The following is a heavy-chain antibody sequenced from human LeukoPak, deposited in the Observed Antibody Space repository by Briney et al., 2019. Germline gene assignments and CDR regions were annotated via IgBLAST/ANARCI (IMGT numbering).Heavy chain of an antibody. V-gene: IGHV3-9*01. CDR1: GFTFDDYA. CDR3: AKDDYDILTGSGGFDY. J-gene: IGHJ4*02. D-gene: IGHD3-9*01. Sequence: GGSLRLSCAASGFTFDDYAMHWVRQAQGKGLEWVSGISWNSGSIGYADSVKGRFTISRDNAKNSLYLQMNSLRAEDTALYYCAKDDYDILTGSGGFDYWGQGTLVTVSS. CDR2: ISWNSGSI.